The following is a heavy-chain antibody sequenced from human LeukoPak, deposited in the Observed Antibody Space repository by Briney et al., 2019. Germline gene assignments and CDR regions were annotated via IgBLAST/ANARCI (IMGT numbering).Heavy chain of an antibody. CDR2: IYYSGST. CDR1: GGSISSGGYY. Sequence: SETLSLTCTVPGGSISSGGYYWSWIRQHPGKGLEWIGYIYYSGSTYYNPSLKSRVTISVDTSKNQFSLKLSSVTAADTAVYYCARGYGSGSFLDYWGQGTLVTVSS. V-gene: IGHV4-31*03. D-gene: IGHD3-10*01. J-gene: IGHJ4*02. CDR3: ARGYGSGSFLDY.